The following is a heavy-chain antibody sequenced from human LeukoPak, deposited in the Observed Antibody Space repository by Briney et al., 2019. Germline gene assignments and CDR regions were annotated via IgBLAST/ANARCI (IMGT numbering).Heavy chain of an antibody. Sequence: SVKVSCKASGGTFSSYAISWVRQAPGQGLEWMGGIIPVFGTANYAQKFQGRVTITTDESTSTAYMELSSLRSEDTAVYYCARVGPNYNWFDPWGQGTLVTVSS. D-gene: IGHD1-1*01. CDR2: IIPVFGTA. J-gene: IGHJ5*02. CDR3: ARVGPNYNWFDP. CDR1: GGTFSSYA. V-gene: IGHV1-69*05.